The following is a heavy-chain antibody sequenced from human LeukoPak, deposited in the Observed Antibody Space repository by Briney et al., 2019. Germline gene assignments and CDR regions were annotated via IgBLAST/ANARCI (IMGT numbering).Heavy chain of an antibody. CDR3: ARIALYDSSGYHFDS. J-gene: IGHJ4*01. CDR2: LYYSVST. CDR1: GDSIRSYH. V-gene: IGHV4-59*01. Sequence: SETLSLTCTVSGDSIRSYHWSWIREPPGKGLEWLGHLYYSVSTNYNPSLKSRLTISVDTSKHQFSLKLSSVTAADTAVYYCARIALYDSSGYHFDSWGHGTLVTVSS. D-gene: IGHD3-22*01.